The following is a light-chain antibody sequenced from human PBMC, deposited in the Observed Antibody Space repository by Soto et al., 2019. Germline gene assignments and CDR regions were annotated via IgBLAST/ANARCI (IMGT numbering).Light chain of an antibody. CDR3: QQSYSTPLIT. J-gene: IGKJ5*01. V-gene: IGKV1-39*01. Sequence: DIQMTQSPSTLSGSVGDRVTITCRASQSISSYLNWYQKKPGKAPKLLIYAASSLQSGVPSRFSGSGSGTDFTLTISTLKTEDFETYYCQQSYSTPLITFGQGTRLEI. CDR2: AAS. CDR1: QSISSY.